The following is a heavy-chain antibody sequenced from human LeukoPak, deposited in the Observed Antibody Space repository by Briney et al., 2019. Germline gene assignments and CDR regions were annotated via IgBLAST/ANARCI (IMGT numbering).Heavy chain of an antibody. V-gene: IGHV3-66*01. D-gene: IGHD4-17*01. Sequence: PGGSLRLSCTASGLSVSGNYWHWVRQAPGKALEWVSIIYSDGKTLYTKSVKGRFTSSRDKSKNTFYLQMNSLRAEDTAVYFCTYGDYPLTYWGQGTLVTVSS. J-gene: IGHJ4*02. CDR2: IYSDGKT. CDR3: TYGDYPLTY. CDR1: GLSVSGNY.